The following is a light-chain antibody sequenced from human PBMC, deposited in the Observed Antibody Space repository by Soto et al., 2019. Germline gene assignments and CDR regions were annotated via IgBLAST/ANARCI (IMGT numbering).Light chain of an antibody. CDR2: NDN. Sequence: QSVLTQPPSASGTPRQTVTISCSGSSSNIGSNTVSWYQQLPGAAPTLLIYNDNERPSGVPDRFSGSKSGTSASLAISGLQSEDEADYYCAAWDETLIDVFGTGTKVTVL. J-gene: IGLJ1*01. V-gene: IGLV1-44*01. CDR1: SSNIGSNT. CDR3: AAWDETLIDV.